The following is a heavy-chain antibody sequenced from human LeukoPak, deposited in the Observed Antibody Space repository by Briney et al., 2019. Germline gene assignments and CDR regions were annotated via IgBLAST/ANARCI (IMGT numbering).Heavy chain of an antibody. CDR2: IYYSGST. CDR1: GGSISSGDYY. Sequence: PSETLSLTCTVSGGSISSGDYYWSWIRQPPGKGLEWIGYIYYSGSTYYNPSLKSRVTISVDTSKNQFSLKLSSVTAADTAVYYCARDLHVFLSSGYYWDYWGQGTLVTVSS. CDR3: ARDLHVFLSSGYYWDY. D-gene: IGHD3-22*01. V-gene: IGHV4-30-4*08. J-gene: IGHJ4*02.